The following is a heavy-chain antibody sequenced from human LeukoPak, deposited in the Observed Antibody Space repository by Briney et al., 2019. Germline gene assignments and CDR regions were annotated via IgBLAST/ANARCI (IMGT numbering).Heavy chain of an antibody. CDR2: IKQDGSEK. J-gene: IGHJ5*02. D-gene: IGHD6-19*01. Sequence: GGSLRLSCAASGFTLSSYWMSWVRQAPGKGLEWVANIKQDGSEKYYVDSVKGRFTISRDNSKNTLYLQMNSLRAEDTAVYYCAKDFIPLYSSGWYGWFDPWGQGTLVTVSS. CDR1: GFTLSSYW. CDR3: AKDFIPLYSSGWYGWFDP. V-gene: IGHV3-7*01.